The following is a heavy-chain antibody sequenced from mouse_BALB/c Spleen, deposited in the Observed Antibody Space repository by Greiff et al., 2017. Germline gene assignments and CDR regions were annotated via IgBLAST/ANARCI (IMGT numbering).Heavy chain of an antibody. CDR3: AKKEGPYYGLYYYAMDY. CDR2: IWGGGST. D-gene: IGHD2-10*01. J-gene: IGHJ4*01. CDR1: GFSLTDYG. Sequence: VKLVESGPGLVAPSQSLSITCTVSGFSLTDYGVSWIRQPPGKGLEWLGVIWGGGSTYYNSALKSRLSISKDNSKSQVFLKMNSLQADDTAIYYCAKKEGPYYGLYYYAMDYWGQGTSVTVSS. V-gene: IGHV2-6-5*01.